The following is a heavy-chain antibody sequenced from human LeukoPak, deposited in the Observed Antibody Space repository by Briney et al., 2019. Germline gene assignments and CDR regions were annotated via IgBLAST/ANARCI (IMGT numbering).Heavy chain of an antibody. Sequence: SETLSLTCAVYGGSFSGYYWSWIRQPPGKGLEWIGEINHCGSTNYNPSLKSRVTISVDTSKNQFSLKLSSVTAADTAVYYCARGTGSYRDWYFDLWGRGTLVTVSS. CDR1: GGSFSGYY. CDR2: INHCGST. D-gene: IGHD1-26*01. J-gene: IGHJ2*01. V-gene: IGHV4-34*01. CDR3: ARGTGSYRDWYFDL.